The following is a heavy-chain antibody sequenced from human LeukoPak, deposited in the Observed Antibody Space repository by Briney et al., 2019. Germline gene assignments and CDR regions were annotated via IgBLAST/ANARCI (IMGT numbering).Heavy chain of an antibody. CDR3: AKSRDRDYYDSSSYYFDY. CDR2: ISYDGSRK. V-gene: IGHV3-30*15. J-gene: IGHJ4*02. D-gene: IGHD3-22*01. CDR1: GFPFKSFA. Sequence: GRSLRLSCAASGFPFKSFALHWVRQAPGKGLEWVASISYDGSRKYYADSVKGRFTISRDNSKNMVYLQMSSLRDEDTAVYYCAKSRDRDYYDSSSYYFDYWGQGTLVTVSS.